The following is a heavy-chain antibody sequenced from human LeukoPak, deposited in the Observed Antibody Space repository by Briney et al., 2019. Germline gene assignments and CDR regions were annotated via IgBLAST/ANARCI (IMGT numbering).Heavy chain of an antibody. D-gene: IGHD6-6*01. Sequence: SETLSLTCTVSGGSTISHYWSWLRQPPGKGLEWIAYTYYTGTTNYNPSLKSRDTISIDTSKNQFSLRLSSVTAADTAVYYCAGLRSRAFDIWGPGTMVSVSS. CDR2: TYYTGTT. V-gene: IGHV4-59*08. CDR1: GGSTISHY. CDR3: AGLRSRAFDI. J-gene: IGHJ3*02.